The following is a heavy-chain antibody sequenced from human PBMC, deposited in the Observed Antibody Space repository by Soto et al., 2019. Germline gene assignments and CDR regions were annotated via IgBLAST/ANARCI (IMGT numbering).Heavy chain of an antibody. Sequence: SETLSLTCTVSGGSVSSGSYYWSWIRQPPGKGLEWIGYIYYSGSTNYNPSLKSRVTISVDTSKNQFSLKLSSVTAADTAVYSWAREQRVGAPYYCFGMDVWGQGTTVTVSS. V-gene: IGHV4-61*01. J-gene: IGHJ6*02. CDR3: AREQRVGAPYYCFGMDV. D-gene: IGHD1-26*01. CDR2: IYYSGST. CDR1: GGSVSSGSYY.